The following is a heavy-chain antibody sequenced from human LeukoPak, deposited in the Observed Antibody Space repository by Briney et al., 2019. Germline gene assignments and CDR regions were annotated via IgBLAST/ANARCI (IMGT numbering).Heavy chain of an antibody. V-gene: IGHV3-30-3*01. CDR1: GFSFSNYA. J-gene: IGHJ6*03. Sequence: GGSLRLSCAASGFSFSNYAMSWVRQAPGKGLEWVAVISSDGSDKYYADSVKGRFTISRDNSRNTLCLQMNSLRAEDTAVYFCARERGHYYMDVWGNGTTVTVSS. CDR3: ARERGHYYMDV. CDR2: ISSDGSDK.